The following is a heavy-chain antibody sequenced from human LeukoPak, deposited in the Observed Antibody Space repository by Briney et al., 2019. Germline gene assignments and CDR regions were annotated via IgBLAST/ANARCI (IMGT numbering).Heavy chain of an antibody. CDR2: ISYDGSNK. J-gene: IGHJ4*02. D-gene: IGHD3-10*01. Sequence: GGSLRLSCAASGFTFSSYAMSWVRQAPGKGLEWVAVISYDGSNKYYADSVKGRFTISRDNSKNTLYLQMNSLRAEDTAVYYCARDAGGMVRGVTYYFDYWGQGTLVTVSS. CDR3: ARDAGGMVRGVTYYFDY. V-gene: IGHV3-30-3*01. CDR1: GFTFSSYA.